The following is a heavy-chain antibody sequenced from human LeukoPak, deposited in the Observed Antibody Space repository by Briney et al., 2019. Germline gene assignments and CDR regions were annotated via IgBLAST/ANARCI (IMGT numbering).Heavy chain of an antibody. V-gene: IGHV1-2*02. CDR1: GYTFTGYY. CDR2: MNPKSGDT. D-gene: IGHD3-9*01. CDR3: ARSPDILTGEKFDY. J-gene: IGHJ4*02. Sequence: ASVKVSCKASGYTFTGYYVHWVRQAPGQGLEWMGWMNPKSGDTNYAQKFEARVTMNRDTSISTAYMELSRLRFDDTAVYYCARSPDILTGEKFDYWGQGPWSPSPQ.